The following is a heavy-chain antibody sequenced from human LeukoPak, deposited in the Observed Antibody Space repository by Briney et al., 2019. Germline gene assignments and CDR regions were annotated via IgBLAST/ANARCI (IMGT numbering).Heavy chain of an antibody. CDR3: AKDVTLGYYYYGMDV. J-gene: IGHJ6*02. Sequence: GGSLRLSCAASGFPFDDYAMHWVRQAPGKGLEWVSLISGDGGSTYYADSVKGRFTISRDNSKNSLYLQMNSLRTEDTALYYCAKDVTLGYYYYGMDVWGQGTTVTVSS. CDR2: ISGDGGST. CDR1: GFPFDDYA. V-gene: IGHV3-43*02. D-gene: IGHD5-18*01.